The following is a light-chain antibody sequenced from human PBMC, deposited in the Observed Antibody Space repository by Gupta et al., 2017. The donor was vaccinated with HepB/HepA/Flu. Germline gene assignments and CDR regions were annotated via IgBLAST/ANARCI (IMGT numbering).Light chain of an antibody. CDR3: QQNGSSPFT. Sequence: EIVLTQSPATLSLSPGERATLSCGASQSVSSSYLAWYQQKPGLAPRLLSYDASNRATGIPDRVSGSGSGTDFTLTISRLEPEDFAVYYCQQNGSSPFTFGHGTKVDVK. CDR1: QSVSSSY. V-gene: IGKV3D-20*01. CDR2: DAS. J-gene: IGKJ3*01.